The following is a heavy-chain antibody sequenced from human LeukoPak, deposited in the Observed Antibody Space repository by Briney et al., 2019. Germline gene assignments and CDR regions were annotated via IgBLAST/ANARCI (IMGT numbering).Heavy chain of an antibody. CDR2: ISDSGVST. Sequence: GGSLRLSCAASGFTFSTYAMRWVRQAPGKGLEGVSSISDSGVSTYYADSVKARFTISRDNSKNTLYLQMNSLRVEDTAVYYCAKLLRPNSYYDMDVWGKGTSVTVSP. J-gene: IGHJ6*04. D-gene: IGHD5-12*01. CDR3: AKLLRPNSYYDMDV. CDR1: GFTFSTYA. V-gene: IGHV3-23*01.